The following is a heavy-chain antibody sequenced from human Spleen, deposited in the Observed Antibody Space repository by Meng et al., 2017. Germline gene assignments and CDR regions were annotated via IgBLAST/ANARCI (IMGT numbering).Heavy chain of an antibody. J-gene: IGHJ4*02. D-gene: IGHD1-26*01. CDR3: AGYRGTYFDY. CDR2: IYPGDSDT. Sequence: GESLKISCQGSGSSFTTSWIAWLRQMPGKGPEWMGIIYPGDSDTRYSPSFQGQVTISADKSINTAYLQWSSLKASDTAMYYCAGYRGTYFDYWGQGTLVTVSS. V-gene: IGHV5-51*01. CDR1: GSSFTTSW.